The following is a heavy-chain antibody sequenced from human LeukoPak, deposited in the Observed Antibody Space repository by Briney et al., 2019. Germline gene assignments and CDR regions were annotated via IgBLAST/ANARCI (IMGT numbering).Heavy chain of an antibody. J-gene: IGHJ4*02. V-gene: IGHV3-23*01. CDR2: ITATSSST. Sequence: GGSLRLSCAASGFTFSSYGMSWVRQAPGKGLEWVSAITATSSSTHDADSVKGRFTISRDNSKNTLYLQMNSLRAEDTAVYYCARAGDYGGYFDYWGQGTLVTVSS. D-gene: IGHD4-23*01. CDR3: ARAGDYGGYFDY. CDR1: GFTFSSYG.